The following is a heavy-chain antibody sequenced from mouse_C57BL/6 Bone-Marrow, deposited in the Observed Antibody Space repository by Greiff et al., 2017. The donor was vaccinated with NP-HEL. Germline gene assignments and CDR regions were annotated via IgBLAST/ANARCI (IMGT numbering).Heavy chain of an antibody. Sequence: VQLQQSGAELVMPGASVKLSCKASGYTFTSYWMHWVKQRPGQGLEWIGEIDPSDSDTNYNQKFKGKSTLTVEKSSSTAYMQLSSLTSEDSAVYYCARHYDYDIYAMDYWGQGTSVTVSS. D-gene: IGHD2-4*01. J-gene: IGHJ4*01. V-gene: IGHV1-69*01. CDR1: GYTFTSYW. CDR3: ARHYDYDIYAMDY. CDR2: IDPSDSDT.